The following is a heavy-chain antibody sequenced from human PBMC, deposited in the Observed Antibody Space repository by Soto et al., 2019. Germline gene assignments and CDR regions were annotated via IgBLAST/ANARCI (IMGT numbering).Heavy chain of an antibody. J-gene: IGHJ5*01. CDR2: IIPVFGTA. V-gene: IGHV1-69*01. D-gene: IGHD1-26*01. CDR3: ARDRWGSYSFDS. Sequence: QVQLVQSGAEVKKPGSSVKVSCKASGGVFRNYAINWVRQAPGQGLEWMGGIIPVFGTADYPQKFQGRVTITADESTTTAYMELTSLKTEATAVYFCARDRWGSYSFDSWGQGTLVTVAS. CDR1: GGVFRNYA.